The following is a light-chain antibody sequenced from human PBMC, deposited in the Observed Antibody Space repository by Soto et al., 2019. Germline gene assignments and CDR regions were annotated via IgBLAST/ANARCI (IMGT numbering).Light chain of an antibody. CDR3: QQYNSYST. V-gene: IGKV1-5*03. Sequence: DIRMTQSPSTLSASVGDRATITCRARQSISIWLAWYQQKPGKAPKLLIYKASSLESGVPSRFSGSGSGTEFTLTISSLQPDDFATYYRQQYNSYSTFGQGTKVDIK. CDR2: KAS. J-gene: IGKJ2*01. CDR1: QSISIW.